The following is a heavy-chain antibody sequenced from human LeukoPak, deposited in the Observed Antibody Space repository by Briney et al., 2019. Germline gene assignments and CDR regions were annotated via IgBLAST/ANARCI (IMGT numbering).Heavy chain of an antibody. D-gene: IGHD3-22*01. CDR3: AMYYYDSSGYYYGESYFDY. CDR2: IYTSGNT. CDR1: GASISSGTYY. V-gene: IGHV4-61*02. J-gene: IGHJ4*02. Sequence: SETLSLTCTVSGASISSGTYYWSWIRQPAGKGLEWIGRIYTSGNTNYNPSLKSRVTISVDTSKNQFSLKLSSVTAADTAVYYCAMYYYDSSGYYYGESYFDYWGQGTLVTVSS.